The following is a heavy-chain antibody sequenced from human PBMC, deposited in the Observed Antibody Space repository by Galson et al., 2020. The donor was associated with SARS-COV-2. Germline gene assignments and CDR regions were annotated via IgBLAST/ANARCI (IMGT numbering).Heavy chain of an antibody. CDR3: ARDQWEYYGSGSYYYFDY. V-gene: IGHV3-7*01. CDR2: IKQDGSEK. D-gene: IGHD3-10*01. CDR1: GFTFSSYW. J-gene: IGHJ4*02. Sequence: GGSLRLSCAASGFTFSSYWMSWVRQAPGKGLEWVANIKQDGSEKYYVDSVKGRFTISRDNAKNSLYLQMNSLRAEDTAVYYCARDQWEYYGSGSYYYFDYWGQGTLVTVSS.